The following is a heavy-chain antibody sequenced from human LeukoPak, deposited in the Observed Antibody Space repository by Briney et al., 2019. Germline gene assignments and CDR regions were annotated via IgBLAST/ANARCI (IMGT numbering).Heavy chain of an antibody. CDR3: ARAPLILYMDV. Sequence: SETLSLTCTVSGGSISSYYWSWIRQPPGKGLEWIGYIYYSGSTNYNPSLKSRVTISVDTSKNQFSLKLSSVTAADTAVYYCARAPLILYMDVWGKGTTVTVSS. CDR2: IYYSGST. CDR1: GGSISSYY. D-gene: IGHD2-21*01. J-gene: IGHJ6*03. V-gene: IGHV4-59*12.